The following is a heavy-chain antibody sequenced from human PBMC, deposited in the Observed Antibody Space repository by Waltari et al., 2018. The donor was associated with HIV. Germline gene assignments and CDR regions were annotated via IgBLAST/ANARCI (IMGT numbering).Heavy chain of an antibody. CDR2: IYPGDSDT. Sequence: EVQLVRYVLDVKTPGVSQKLTCKGSGYSFTSYWIGWVRQMHGKGLEWMGIIYPGDSDTRYSPSFQGQVTIPADKSISTAYLQGSSLKASDTAMYYCARCGYPFNYYYGMDVWGQGTTVTVS. D-gene: IGHD5-18*01. CDR1: GYSFTSYW. CDR3: ARCGYPFNYYYGMDV. J-gene: IGHJ6*02. V-gene: IGHV5-51*01.